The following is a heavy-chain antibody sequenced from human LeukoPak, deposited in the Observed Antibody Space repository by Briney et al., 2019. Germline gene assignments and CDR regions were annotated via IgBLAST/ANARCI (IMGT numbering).Heavy chain of an antibody. J-gene: IGHJ4*02. D-gene: IGHD4-17*01. Sequence: GRSLRLSCAASGFTFSSYAMHWVRQAPGKGLEWVAVISYDGSNKYYADSVKGRFTISRDNSKNTLYLQMNSLRAEDTAVYYCAKGRGDYASPFDYWGQGTLVTVSS. V-gene: IGHV3-30*04. CDR2: ISYDGSNK. CDR1: GFTFSSYA. CDR3: AKGRGDYASPFDY.